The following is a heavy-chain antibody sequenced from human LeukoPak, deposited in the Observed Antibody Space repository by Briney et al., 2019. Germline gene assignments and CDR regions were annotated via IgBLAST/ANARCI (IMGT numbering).Heavy chain of an antibody. D-gene: IGHD3-10*01. V-gene: IGHV3-64*04. Sequence: GGSLRLSCSASGFTFSTYAMHWVRQAPGKGLEYVSSVSSNVYSTHYADSVKGRFAISRDNSKNTLYLQMNSLRAEDTAVYYCARDINYYGSGSYLFLNDWGQGTLVTVSS. CDR2: VSSNVYST. J-gene: IGHJ4*02. CDR1: GFTFSTYA. CDR3: ARDINYYGSGSYLFLND.